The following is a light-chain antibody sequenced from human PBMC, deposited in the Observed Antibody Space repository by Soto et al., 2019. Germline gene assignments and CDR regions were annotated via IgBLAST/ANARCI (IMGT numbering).Light chain of an antibody. Sequence: DVVMTQSPLSLPVIPGEPASISCRSSQTLLHSNGHNYLDWYLQKPGQSPQLLIYFVSNRASGVPDRFSGSGSGTEFTLKISRVEAEDVGIYYCMQTLQTPPWTFGQGTKVEIK. CDR2: FVS. CDR1: QTLLHSNGHNY. V-gene: IGKV2-28*01. CDR3: MQTLQTPPWT. J-gene: IGKJ1*01.